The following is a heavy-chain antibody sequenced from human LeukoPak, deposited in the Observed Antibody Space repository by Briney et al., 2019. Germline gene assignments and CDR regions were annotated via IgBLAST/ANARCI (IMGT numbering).Heavy chain of an antibody. J-gene: IGHJ4*02. V-gene: IGHV1-18*01. CDR2: ISAYNGNT. D-gene: IGHD3-3*01. CDR1: GYTFTSYG. Sequence: GPVKVSCKASGYTFTSYGISWVRQAPGQRLEWMGWISAYNGNTNYAQKLQGRVTMTTDTSTSTAYMELRSLRSDDTAVYYCAGSSASIFGVVNSDYWGQGTLVTVSS. CDR3: AGSSASIFGVVNSDY.